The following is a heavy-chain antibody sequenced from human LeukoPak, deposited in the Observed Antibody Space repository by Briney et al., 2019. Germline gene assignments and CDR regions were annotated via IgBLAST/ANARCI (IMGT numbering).Heavy chain of an antibody. CDR3: AKSRSGWHPI. CDR1: GFTFSSYA. V-gene: IGHV3-30*18. J-gene: IGHJ3*02. D-gene: IGHD6-19*01. Sequence: GRSLRLSCAASGFTFSSYAMHWVRQAPGKGPEWVAVVSYDGSNKYYADSVKDRFTISRDNSKNTLCLQIHSLRAEDTAVYYCAKSRSGWHPIWGQGTMVTVSS. CDR2: VSYDGSNK.